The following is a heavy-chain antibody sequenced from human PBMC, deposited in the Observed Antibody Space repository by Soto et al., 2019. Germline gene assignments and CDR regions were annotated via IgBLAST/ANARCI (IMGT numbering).Heavy chain of an antibody. CDR1: GFSLSNARMG. Sequence: GSGPTLVNPTETLTLTCTVSGFSLSNARMGVSWIRQPPGKALEWLAHIFSNDEKSYSTSLKSRLTISKDTSKSQVVLTMTNMDPVDTATYYCARILRSSSWYYFDYWGQGTLVTVSS. CDR3: ARILRSSSWYYFDY. V-gene: IGHV2-26*01. CDR2: IFSNDEK. J-gene: IGHJ4*02. D-gene: IGHD6-13*01.